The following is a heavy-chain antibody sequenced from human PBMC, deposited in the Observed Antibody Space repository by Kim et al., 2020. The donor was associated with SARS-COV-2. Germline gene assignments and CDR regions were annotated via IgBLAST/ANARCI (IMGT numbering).Heavy chain of an antibody. CDR2: ISYDGSNK. Sequence: GGSLRLSCAASGFTFSSYAMHWVRQAPGKGLEWVAVISYDGSNKYYADSVKGRFTISRDNSKNTLYLQMNSLRAEDTAVYYCARSNSGSYYYGMDVWGQGTTVTVSS. CDR3: ARSNSGSYYYGMDV. CDR1: GFTFSSYA. D-gene: IGHD1-26*01. V-gene: IGHV3-30*04. J-gene: IGHJ6*02.